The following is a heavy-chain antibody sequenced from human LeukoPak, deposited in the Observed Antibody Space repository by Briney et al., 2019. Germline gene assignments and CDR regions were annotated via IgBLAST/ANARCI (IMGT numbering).Heavy chain of an antibody. D-gene: IGHD6-6*01. V-gene: IGHV1-2*02. J-gene: IGHJ4*02. Sequence: ASVKVSCKASVYTFTGYYMHWVRQAPGQGLEWMGWINPNSGGTNYAQKFQGRVTMTRDTSISTAYMELSRLRSDDTAVYYCARIAARPRLANFDYWGQGTLVTVSS. CDR3: ARIAARPRLANFDY. CDR2: INPNSGGT. CDR1: VYTFTGYY.